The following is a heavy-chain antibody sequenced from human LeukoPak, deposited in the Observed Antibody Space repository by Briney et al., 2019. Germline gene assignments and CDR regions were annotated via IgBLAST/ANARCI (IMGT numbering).Heavy chain of an antibody. D-gene: IGHD3-22*01. V-gene: IGHV3-30-3*01. J-gene: IGHJ4*02. CDR2: ISYDGSNK. Sequence: PGRSLRLSCAASGFTFSSYAMHWVRQAPGKGLEWVAVISYDGSNKYYADSVKGRFTISRDNSKNTLYLQMNSLRPEDTAVYYCAKVLSKGGGYYLTDYWGQGTLVTVSS. CDR1: GFTFSSYA. CDR3: AKVLSKGGGYYLTDY.